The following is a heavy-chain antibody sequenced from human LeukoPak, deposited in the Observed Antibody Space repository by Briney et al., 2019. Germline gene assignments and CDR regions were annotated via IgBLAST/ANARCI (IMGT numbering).Heavy chain of an antibody. D-gene: IGHD1-26*01. CDR2: ISAYNGNT. J-gene: IGHJ6*03. Sequence: GASVKVSCKASGYTFTSYGISWVRQAPGQGLEWMGWISAYNGNTNYAQKLQGRVTMTTDTSTSTAYMELRSLRSDDTAVYYCARDRVRGSGSYYTQHYYYYYYMDVWGKGTTVTISS. CDR1: GYTFTSYG. CDR3: ARDRVRGSGSYYTQHYYYYYYMDV. V-gene: IGHV1-18*01.